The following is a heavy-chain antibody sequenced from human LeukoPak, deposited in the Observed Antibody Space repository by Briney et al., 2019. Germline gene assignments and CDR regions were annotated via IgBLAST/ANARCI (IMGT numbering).Heavy chain of an antibody. CDR1: GGSISIYY. J-gene: IGHJ4*02. CDR3: ARGDYYDSSGYKNGFDY. CDR2: ISYSGST. Sequence: SETLSLTCTVSGGSISIYYWSWIRQPPGKGLEWIGYISYSGSTNYNPSLKSRVTISVDTSKNQLSLKLSSVTAVDTAVYYCARGDYYDSSGYKNGFDYWGQGTLVTVSS. D-gene: IGHD3-22*01. V-gene: IGHV4-59*12.